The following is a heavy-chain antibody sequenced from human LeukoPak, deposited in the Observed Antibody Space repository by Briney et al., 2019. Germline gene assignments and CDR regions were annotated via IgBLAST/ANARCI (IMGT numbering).Heavy chain of an antibody. V-gene: IGHV4-39*07. CDR2: IFYSGST. Sequence: SETLSLTCTVSGGSISTSNYYWGWIRQPPGKGLEWIGNIFYSGSTYYSPSLRSRVTISLDTSRNQFSLKLNSVTAADTAVYYCARGRGDYYDSSGYYSVYYWFDPWGQGTLVTVSS. D-gene: IGHD3-22*01. CDR1: GGSISTSNYY. CDR3: ARGRGDYYDSSGYYSVYYWFDP. J-gene: IGHJ5*02.